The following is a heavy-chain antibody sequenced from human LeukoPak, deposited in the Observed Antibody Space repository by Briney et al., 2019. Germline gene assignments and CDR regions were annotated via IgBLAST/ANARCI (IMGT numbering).Heavy chain of an antibody. J-gene: IGHJ4*02. D-gene: IGHD3-10*01. CDR3: ARNGVAFDY. CDR2: INSDGTGT. Sequence: GGSLRLSCAASGFTFSSYWMHWVRHVPGKGLVWVSHINSDGTGTTYTDSVKGRFTISRDNAKKTLYLQMNSLRAEDTAIYHCARNGVAFDYWGQGTLVTVSS. CDR1: GFTFSSYW. V-gene: IGHV3-74*01.